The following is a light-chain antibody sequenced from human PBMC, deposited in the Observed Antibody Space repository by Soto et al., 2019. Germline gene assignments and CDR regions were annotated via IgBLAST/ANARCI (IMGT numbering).Light chain of an antibody. CDR1: QSVSINY. V-gene: IGKV3-20*01. CDR2: GAS. J-gene: IGKJ1*01. CDR3: QQYGSSLFT. Sequence: EIVLTQSPGTLSLSPGERATLSCRASQSVSINYLAWYQQKPGQAPRLLIYGASSRATGIPDRFSGSGSGTDFTLTISRLQSEDFAVYYCQQYGSSLFTFGQGTKVEIK.